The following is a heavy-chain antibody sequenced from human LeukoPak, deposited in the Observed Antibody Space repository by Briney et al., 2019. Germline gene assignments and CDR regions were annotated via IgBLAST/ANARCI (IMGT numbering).Heavy chain of an antibody. CDR2: IWYDGINK. CDR1: GFTFSSYG. V-gene: IGHV3-33*01. J-gene: IGHJ4*02. CDR3: ARDRADGSGVKSH. Sequence: PGGSLRLSCAASGFTFSSYGMHWVRQAPGKGLEWVAVIWYDGINKYYADSVKGRFTISRDNSKNTLYLKMNSLRVEDTAVYHCARDRADGSGVKSHWGQGTLVTASS. D-gene: IGHD3-10*01.